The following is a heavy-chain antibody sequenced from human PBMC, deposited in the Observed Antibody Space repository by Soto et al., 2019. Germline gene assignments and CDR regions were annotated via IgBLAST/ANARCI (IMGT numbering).Heavy chain of an antibody. Sequence: EVQLLESGGGLVQPGGSLRLSCAASGFTFSSYAMSWVRQAPGKGLEWVSAIRGSGGSTYYADSVKGRFTISRDNSKNTLYLQMISLRAEDTAVYYCEKDSSGYTGGYFDYWGQGTLVTVSS. D-gene: IGHD3-22*01. J-gene: IGHJ4*02. CDR3: EKDSSGYTGGYFDY. V-gene: IGHV3-23*01. CDR1: GFTFSSYA. CDR2: IRGSGGST.